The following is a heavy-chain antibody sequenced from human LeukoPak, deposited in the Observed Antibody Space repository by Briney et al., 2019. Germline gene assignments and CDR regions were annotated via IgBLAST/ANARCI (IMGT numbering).Heavy chain of an antibody. CDR2: VRKVGTT. D-gene: IGHD5-24*01. CDR1: GFTVSSKY. CDR3: AREGEKGDGYNHGFDY. V-gene: IGHV3-53*01. J-gene: IGHJ4*02. Sequence: GGSLRLSCATSGFTVSSKYMSWIRQAPGKGLEWVAVVRKVGTTVNIDSVKGRFTISRDTSKNTLNLQMNSLRAEDTAVYYCAREGEKGDGYNHGFDYWGQGTLVTVSS.